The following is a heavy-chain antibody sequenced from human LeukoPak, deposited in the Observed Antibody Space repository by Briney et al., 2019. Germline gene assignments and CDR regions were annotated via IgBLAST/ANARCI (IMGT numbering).Heavy chain of an antibody. CDR2: IYHSGST. V-gene: IGHV4-38-2*01. J-gene: IGHJ3*02. D-gene: IGHD3-10*01. CDR1: GYSISSVYY. Sequence: SETLSLTCAVSGYSISSVYYWVWIRQPPGKALEWIGSIYHSGSTYYNPSLPSRVTIPLHTSHNQFSLKLSSVTAADTAVYYCASGGSGAFDIWGQGTMVTVSS. CDR3: ASGGSGAFDI.